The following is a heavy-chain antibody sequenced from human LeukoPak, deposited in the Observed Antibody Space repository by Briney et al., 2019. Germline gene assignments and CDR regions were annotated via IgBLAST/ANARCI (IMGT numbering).Heavy chain of an antibody. CDR1: GGSINSDY. CDR2: IYYSGST. Sequence: SETLSLTCTVSGGSINSDYWSWIRQPPGKGLEWIGYIYYSGSTNYNPSLKSRVTISVDTSKNQFSLKLSSVTAADTAVYYCARGLVHYYFDYWGQGTLVTVSS. D-gene: IGHD6-6*01. J-gene: IGHJ4*02. V-gene: IGHV4-59*01. CDR3: ARGLVHYYFDY.